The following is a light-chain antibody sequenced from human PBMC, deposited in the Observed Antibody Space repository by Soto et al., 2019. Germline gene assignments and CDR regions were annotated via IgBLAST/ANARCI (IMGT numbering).Light chain of an antibody. Sequence: EMVLTQSPVTVSVSPGERATLSCLASQTINNNYLAWYQQKRGQAPRLLMYGISSRATGVPARFSGSGSGTEFTLTISSLQSEDFAVYFCQQYGMWPITFGQGTRLEIK. CDR1: QTINNNY. V-gene: IGKV3-15*01. J-gene: IGKJ5*01. CDR2: GIS. CDR3: QQYGMWPIT.